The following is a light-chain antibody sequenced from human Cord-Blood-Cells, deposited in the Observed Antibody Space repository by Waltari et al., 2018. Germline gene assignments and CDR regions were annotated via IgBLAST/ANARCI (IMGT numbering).Light chain of an antibody. J-gene: IGKJ1*01. V-gene: IGKV3D-7*01. Sequence: PGERVTLSCRASQSVSSSYLTWYQQKPGQAPRHLIYGASTRATSIPARFSGSGSGTDFTLTISSLQPEDFAVYYCQQDYNLPRTFGQGTKVEIK. CDR2: GAS. CDR1: QSVSSSY. CDR3: QQDYNLPRT.